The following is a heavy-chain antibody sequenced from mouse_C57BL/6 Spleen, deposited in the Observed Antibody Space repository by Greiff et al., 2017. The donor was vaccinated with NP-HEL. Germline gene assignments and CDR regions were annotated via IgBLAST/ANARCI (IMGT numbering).Heavy chain of an antibody. V-gene: IGHV1-76*01. CDR1: GYTFTDYY. J-gene: IGHJ2*01. CDR3: ARQGGNFYFDY. CDR2: IYPGSGNT. Sequence: QVQLQQSGAELVRPGASVKLSCKASGYTFTDYYINWVKQRPGQGLEWIARIYPGSGNTYYNEKFKGKATLTAEKSSSTAYMQLSSLTSEDSAVYFCARQGGNFYFDYWGQGTTLTVSS. D-gene: IGHD2-1*01.